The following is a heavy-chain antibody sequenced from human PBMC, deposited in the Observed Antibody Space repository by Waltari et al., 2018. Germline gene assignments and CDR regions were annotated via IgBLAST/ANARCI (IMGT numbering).Heavy chain of an antibody. CDR3: GRQGYCSRTACQTWAWD. D-gene: IGHD2-2*01. CDR1: GDSISSYNW. Sequence: QVQLQESGPGLVKPSGTLSLTCAISGDSISSYNWWGWVRQPPGKGLEWIAEIFHTEATDYTRSLKSRVTISLDKSKNQFSLNLTSVTAADTAVYYCGRQGYCSRTACQTWAWDWGRGTLVTVSS. CDR2: IFHTEAT. V-gene: IGHV4-4*02. J-gene: IGHJ4*02.